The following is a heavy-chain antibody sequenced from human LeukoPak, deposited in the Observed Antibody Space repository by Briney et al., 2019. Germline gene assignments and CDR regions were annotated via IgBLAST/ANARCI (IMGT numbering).Heavy chain of an antibody. CDR3: ARNERYCSGGSCYSIDY. CDR2: INPILGIA. D-gene: IGHD2-15*01. CDR1: GGTFSSYA. J-gene: IGHJ4*02. Sequence: SVKVSCKASGGTFSSYAISWVRQAPGQGLEWMGRINPILGIANYAQKFQGRVTITADKSTSTAHMELSSLRSEDTAVYYCARNERYCSGGSCYSIDYWGQGTLVTVSS. V-gene: IGHV1-69*04.